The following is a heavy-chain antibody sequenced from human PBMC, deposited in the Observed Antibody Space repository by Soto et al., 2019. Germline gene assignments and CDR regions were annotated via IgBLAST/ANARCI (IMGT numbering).Heavy chain of an antibody. CDR3: ARDDIPGIAVATFGMDV. D-gene: IGHD6-19*01. V-gene: IGHV3-33*01. CDR2: IWYDGSNE. CDR1: GFSLSNFG. Sequence: QVQLVESGGGVVQPGRSLRLSCAATGFSLSNFGMHWVRQAPGKGLEWVAVIWYDGSNEYYADSVKGRFTISKDNSKNTLYLQMNSLRAEDTAVYYCARDDIPGIAVATFGMDVWGQGTTVTDSS. J-gene: IGHJ6*02.